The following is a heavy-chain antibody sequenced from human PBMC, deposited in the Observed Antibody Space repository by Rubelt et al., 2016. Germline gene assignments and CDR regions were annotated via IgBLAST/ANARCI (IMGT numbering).Heavy chain of an antibody. J-gene: IGHJ4*02. CDR1: GYSISSGYY. V-gene: IGHV4-38-2*02. CDR2: IYYSGST. Sequence: QVQLQESGPGLVKPSETLSLTCTVSGYSISSGYYWGWIRQPPGKGLEWIGSIYYSGSTNYNPSLKGRVTISVDTSKNQFSLKLSSVTAADTAVYYCARGYLAVAGTGVFFDYWGQGTLVTVSS. D-gene: IGHD6-19*01. CDR3: ARGYLAVAGTGVFFDY.